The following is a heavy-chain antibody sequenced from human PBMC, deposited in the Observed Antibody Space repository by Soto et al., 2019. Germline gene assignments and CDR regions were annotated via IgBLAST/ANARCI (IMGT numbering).Heavy chain of an antibody. CDR2: IYSAGST. J-gene: IGHJ6*03. CDR1: GFTVSSNY. V-gene: IGHV3-66*01. CDR3: ARGGGMNQYCSGGSCYSGLYYYYYMDV. D-gene: IGHD2-15*01. Sequence: GGSLRLSCAASGFTVSSNYMSWVRQTPGKGLEWVSVIYSAGSTYYADSVKGRFAISRDNSKNTLYLQMNSLRAEDTAVYYCARGGGMNQYCSGGSCYSGLYYYYYMDVWGKGTTVTVSS.